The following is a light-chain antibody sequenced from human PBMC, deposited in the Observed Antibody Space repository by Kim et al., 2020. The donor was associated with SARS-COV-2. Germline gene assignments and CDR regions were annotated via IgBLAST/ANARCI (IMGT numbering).Light chain of an antibody. CDR1: QSVSSSY. CDR3: QQYGSSHLT. V-gene: IGKV3-20*01. CDR2: GAS. J-gene: IGKJ1*01. Sequence: EIVLTQSPGTLSLSPGERATLSCRPSQSVSSSYLAWYQQKPGQAPRLLISGASYRATGIPDRFSGSGSGTEFTLTISRLEPEDFAVYYCQQYGSSHLTFGQGTKVDIK.